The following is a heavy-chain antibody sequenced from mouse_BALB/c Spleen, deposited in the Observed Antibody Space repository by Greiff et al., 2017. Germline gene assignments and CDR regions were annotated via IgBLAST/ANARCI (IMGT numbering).Heavy chain of an antibody. D-gene: IGHD2-2*01. Sequence: VKLMESGAELARPGASVKLSCKASGYTFTDYYINWVKQRTGQGLEWIGEIYPGSGNTYYNEKFKGKATLTADKSSSTAYMQLSSLTSEDSAVYFCARESGYDEGWFAYWGQGTLVTVAA. CDR3: ARESGYDEGWFAY. V-gene: IGHV1-77*01. J-gene: IGHJ3*01. CDR1: GYTFTDYY. CDR2: IYPGSGNT.